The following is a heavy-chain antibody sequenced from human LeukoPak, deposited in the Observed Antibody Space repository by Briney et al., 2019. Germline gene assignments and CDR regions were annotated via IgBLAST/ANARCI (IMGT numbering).Heavy chain of an antibody. CDR2: INQGGSEK. V-gene: IGHV3-7*01. D-gene: IGHD6-19*01. Sequence: GGSLRLSCAASGFTFSSYWMSWVRQAPGKGLGWVANINQGGSEKYYVDSVKGRFTISRENAKNSLYLQMNSLRAGDTAVYYCARAFGSYSSGWYYYYGMDVWGQGTTVTVSS. CDR1: GFTFSSYW. J-gene: IGHJ6*02. CDR3: ARAFGSYSSGWYYYYGMDV.